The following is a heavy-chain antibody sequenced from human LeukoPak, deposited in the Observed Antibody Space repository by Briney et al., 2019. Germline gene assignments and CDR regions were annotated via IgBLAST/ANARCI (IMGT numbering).Heavy chain of an antibody. Sequence: SVKVSCKASGGTFSSYAISWVRQAPGQGLEWMGGIIPIFGTANYAQKFQGRVTITTDESTSTAYMELSSLRSEDTAVYYCAREGIAAAGPQTFDYWGQGTLVTVSS. CDR2: IIPIFGTA. CDR3: AREGIAAAGPQTFDY. D-gene: IGHD6-13*01. V-gene: IGHV1-69*05. J-gene: IGHJ4*02. CDR1: GGTFSSYA.